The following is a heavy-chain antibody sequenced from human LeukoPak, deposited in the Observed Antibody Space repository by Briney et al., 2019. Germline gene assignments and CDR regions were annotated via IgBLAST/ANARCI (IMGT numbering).Heavy chain of an antibody. J-gene: IGHJ6*02. Sequence: ASVNVSCKASGGTFSSYAISWVRQAPGQRLQWMGWINADNGNRKFSQKFQGRVTISRDTSASTVYMELSSLRSEDTAVYYCARDGAAAGRSDHGLDVWGQGTTVTVSS. CDR1: GGTFSSYA. CDR2: INADNGNR. V-gene: IGHV1-3*01. CDR3: ARDGAAAGRSDHGLDV. D-gene: IGHD6-13*01.